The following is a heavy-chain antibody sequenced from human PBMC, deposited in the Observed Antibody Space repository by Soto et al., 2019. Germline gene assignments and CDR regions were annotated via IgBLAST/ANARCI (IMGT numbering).Heavy chain of an antibody. Sequence: EMKLVESGGGLVQPGRSLRLSCAASGFTFDDYAVHWVRQAPGKGLEWVSGISWNSGIIDYADSVKGRFTISRDNAKNSLYLQMNSLRPEDTALYDSAKDVEWGGSHLNYAFDIWGQGTMVAVSS. J-gene: IGHJ3*02. CDR3: AKDVEWGGSHLNYAFDI. CDR1: GFTFDDYA. V-gene: IGHV3-9*01. CDR2: ISWNSGII. D-gene: IGHD1-26*01.